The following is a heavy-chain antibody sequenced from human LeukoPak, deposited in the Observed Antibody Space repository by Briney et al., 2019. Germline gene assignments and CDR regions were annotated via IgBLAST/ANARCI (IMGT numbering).Heavy chain of an antibody. V-gene: IGHV4-59*08. Sequence: SETLSLTCTVSGGSISSYYWSWLRQPPGKGLEWIGYIFYSGSTNYNPSLKSRVTISVDTSKNQFSLKLRSVTAADTAVYYCARHSPGYPFFGHWGQGTLVTVSS. CDR2: IFYSGST. CDR1: GGSISSYY. CDR3: ARHSPGYPFFGH. D-gene: IGHD2-15*01. J-gene: IGHJ5*02.